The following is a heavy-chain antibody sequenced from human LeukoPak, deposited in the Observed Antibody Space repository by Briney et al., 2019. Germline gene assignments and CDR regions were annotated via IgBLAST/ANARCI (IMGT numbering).Heavy chain of an antibody. CDR2: INHSGST. CDR3: ARFGSGRYFDY. Sequence: PSETLSLTCTVSGGSISRYYWSWIRQPPGKGLEWIGEINHSGSTNYNPSLKSRVTISVDTSKNQFSLKLSSVTAADTAVYYCARFGSGRYFDYWGQGTLVTVSS. J-gene: IGHJ4*02. CDR1: GGSISRYY. D-gene: IGHD3-10*01. V-gene: IGHV4-34*01.